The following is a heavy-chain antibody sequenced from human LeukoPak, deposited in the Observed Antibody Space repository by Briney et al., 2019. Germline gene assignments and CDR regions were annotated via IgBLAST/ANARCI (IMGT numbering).Heavy chain of an antibody. CDR1: GFTFTSYE. V-gene: IGHV3-20*04. CDR2: INWVATST. Sequence: GGSLRLSCAASGFTFTSYEMSWVRQGPGKGLEWVSGINWVATSTAYADSVKGRFAISRDNAKNSLYLQMNSLRAEDTALYYCAKAGIGVVGYFDYWGQGTLVTVSS. D-gene: IGHD6-19*01. CDR3: AKAGIGVVGYFDY. J-gene: IGHJ4*02.